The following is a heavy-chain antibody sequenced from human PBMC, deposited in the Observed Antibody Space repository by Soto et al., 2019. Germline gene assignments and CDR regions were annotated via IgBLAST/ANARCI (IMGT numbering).Heavy chain of an antibody. Sequence: EVQLVESGGGLVQPGRSLRLSCAASGFTFDDYAMHWVRQAPGKGLEWVSGISWNSGSIGYADSVKGRFTISRDNAKNSLYLQLNSLRAEDTALYCCAKDQTGNYYYYMDVWGKGTTVTVSS. CDR1: GFTFDDYA. V-gene: IGHV3-9*01. D-gene: IGHD1-1*01. CDR3: AKDQTGNYYYYMDV. CDR2: ISWNSGSI. J-gene: IGHJ6*03.